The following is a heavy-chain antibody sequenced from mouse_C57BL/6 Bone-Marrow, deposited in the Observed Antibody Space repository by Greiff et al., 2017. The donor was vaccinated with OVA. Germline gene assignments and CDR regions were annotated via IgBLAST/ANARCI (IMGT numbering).Heavy chain of an antibody. D-gene: IGHD2-1*01. CDR2: IDPENGDT. J-gene: IGHJ2*01. Sequence: VQLKQSGAELVRPGASVKLSCTASGFNIKDDYMHWVQQRPEQGLEWIGWIDPENGDTEYASKFQGKATITADKSSNTAYLQLSSLISEDTAVYYCTSDGNLDYWGQGTTLTVSS. CDR1: GFNIKDDY. CDR3: TSDGNLDY. V-gene: IGHV14-4*01.